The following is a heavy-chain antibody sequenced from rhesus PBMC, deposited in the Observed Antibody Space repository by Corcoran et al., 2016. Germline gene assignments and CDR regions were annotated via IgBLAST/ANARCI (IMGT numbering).Heavy chain of an antibody. CDR1: GYSISSGYG. CDR3: ARVPYSGSFGDFDL. Sequence: QLQLQESGPGLVKPSETLSLTCAVSGYSISSGYGWSWIRQPPGKGLVVIGYISYSGSTNYNPSLKSRVTISRDTSKNQFSLKLSSVTAADTAVYYCARVPYSGSFGDFDLWGPGTPITISS. D-gene: IGHD6-25*01. V-gene: IGHV4-122*02. CDR2: ISYSGST. J-gene: IGHJ2*01.